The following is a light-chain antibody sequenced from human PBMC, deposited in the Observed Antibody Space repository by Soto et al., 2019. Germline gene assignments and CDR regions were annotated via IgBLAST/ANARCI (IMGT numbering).Light chain of an antibody. Sequence: EIVLTQSPATLSFSPWEGATLSCRASQSVASYLAWYQQKPDQAPRLLIYDASTRATGIPARFSGSGSGTDFTLTISSLEPEDFAVYYCQQRSDWPITFGQGTRLEIK. CDR1: QSVASY. J-gene: IGKJ5*01. CDR2: DAS. V-gene: IGKV3-11*01. CDR3: QQRSDWPIT.